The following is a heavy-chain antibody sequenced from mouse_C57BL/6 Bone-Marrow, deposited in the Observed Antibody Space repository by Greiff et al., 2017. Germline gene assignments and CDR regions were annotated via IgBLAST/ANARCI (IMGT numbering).Heavy chain of an antibody. D-gene: IGHD1-1*01. Sequence: VQLQQSGAELVRPGASVKLSCKASGYTFTDYYINWVKQRPGQGLEWIARIYPGSGNTYYNEKFKGKATLTAEKSSSTAYMQLSSLTSEDSAVYFCARLYYGSSSYWYFDVWGTGTTVTVSS. CDR3: ARLYYGSSSYWYFDV. V-gene: IGHV1-76*01. J-gene: IGHJ1*03. CDR1: GYTFTDYY. CDR2: IYPGSGNT.